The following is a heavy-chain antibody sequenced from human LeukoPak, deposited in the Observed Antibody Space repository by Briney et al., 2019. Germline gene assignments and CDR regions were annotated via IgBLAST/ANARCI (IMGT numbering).Heavy chain of an antibody. D-gene: IGHD3-22*01. CDR2: ISVSGGST. CDR3: AKGSSGYYYGYFDY. CDR1: GFPFSSYA. V-gene: IGHV3-23*01. Sequence: GGSLRLSCAASGFPFSSYAMSWVRQAPGKGLEWVSAISVSGGSTWSADSVKGRFTISRDNSKNTLYLQMNSLRAEDTALYYCAKGSSGYYYGYFDYWGQGTLVTVSS. J-gene: IGHJ4*02.